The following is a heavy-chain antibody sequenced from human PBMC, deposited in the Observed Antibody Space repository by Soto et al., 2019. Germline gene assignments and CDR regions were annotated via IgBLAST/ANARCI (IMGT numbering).Heavy chain of an antibody. CDR1: GDTFSSYA. J-gene: IGHJ4*02. D-gene: IGHD6-19*01. V-gene: IGHV1-18*01. Sequence: QVQLVQSGAEVKKPGSSVKVSCKTSGDTFSSYAISWVRQAPGQGLEWMGWISAYNGNTNYAQKLQGRVTMTTDTSTSTAYMELRSLRSDDTAVYYCARDPYSSGWYVVDYWGQGTLVTVSS. CDR2: ISAYNGNT. CDR3: ARDPYSSGWYVVDY.